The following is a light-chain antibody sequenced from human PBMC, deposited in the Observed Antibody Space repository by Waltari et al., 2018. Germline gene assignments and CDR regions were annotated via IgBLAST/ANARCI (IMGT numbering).Light chain of an antibody. CDR3: CSYAGLGIYV. J-gene: IGLJ1*01. V-gene: IGLV2-23*02. CDR2: EVT. CDR1: SSAVGNYNL. Sequence: QSGLTQPASVSGSPGQSITVSCPGTSSAVGNYNLVPWYQQYPGKAPKLMVYEVTKRTSGVSDRFSGSKSGNTASLTISGLQSEDEADYYCCSYAGLGIYVFGTGTKVTVL.